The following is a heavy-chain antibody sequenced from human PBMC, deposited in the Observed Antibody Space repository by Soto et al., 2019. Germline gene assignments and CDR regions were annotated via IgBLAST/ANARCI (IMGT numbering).Heavy chain of an antibody. D-gene: IGHD6-13*01. Sequence: EVQLLESGGGLVQPGGSLRLSCAASGFTFTTYAMTWVRQAPGKGLEWVSAINSAGTTYYADSVKRRFTISRDNAKNTLYMQMNGLKAEDTAVYYCAKDWYEDYWGQGTLVTVST. CDR2: INSAGTT. CDR3: AKDWYEDY. CDR1: GFTFTTYA. V-gene: IGHV3-23*01. J-gene: IGHJ4*02.